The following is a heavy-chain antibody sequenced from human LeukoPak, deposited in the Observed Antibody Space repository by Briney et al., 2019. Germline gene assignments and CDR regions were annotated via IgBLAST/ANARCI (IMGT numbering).Heavy chain of an antibody. D-gene: IGHD6-13*01. CDR2: VGGSDGST. CDR3: AKVGGGRIAAAGSHY. V-gene: IGHV3-23*01. J-gene: IGHJ4*02. CDR1: GFTFSGYA. Sequence: GGSLRLSCAASGFTFSGYAMTWVRQAPGKGRGWVSGVGGSDGSTFYADSVKGRFTISRDNSKKTLYLQMNSLRVEDTAVYYCAKVGGGRIAAAGSHYWGQGTLVTVSS.